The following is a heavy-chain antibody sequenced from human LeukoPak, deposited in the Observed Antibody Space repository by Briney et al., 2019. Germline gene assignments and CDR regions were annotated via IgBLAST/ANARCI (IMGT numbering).Heavy chain of an antibody. CDR2: ISGSGGST. V-gene: IGHV3-23*01. Sequence: SGGSLRLSCAASGFTFSSYAMSWVRQAPGKGLEWVSAISGSGGSTYYADSVKGRFTISRDNSKNTLYLQMNSLRADDTAVYYCAKRRGLELTYYYYMDVWGKGTTVTVSS. D-gene: IGHD1-7*01. CDR3: AKRRGLELTYYYYMDV. J-gene: IGHJ6*03. CDR1: GFTFSSYA.